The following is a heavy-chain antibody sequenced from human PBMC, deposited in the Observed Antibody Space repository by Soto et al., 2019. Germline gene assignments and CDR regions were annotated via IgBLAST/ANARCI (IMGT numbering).Heavy chain of an antibody. CDR1: GGSITSSEYY. Sequence: SSETLSLTCTVSGGSITSSEYYWAWIRQPPGKGLQFVGTIYYSGSSYSNPSLKSRLSMSVDTSKNQFSLTMKFVTAADTGVYYCASHPLNWGDADSWGQGVLVTVSS. CDR2: IYYSGSS. D-gene: IGHD7-27*01. V-gene: IGHV4-39*01. J-gene: IGHJ4*02. CDR3: ASHPLNWGDADS.